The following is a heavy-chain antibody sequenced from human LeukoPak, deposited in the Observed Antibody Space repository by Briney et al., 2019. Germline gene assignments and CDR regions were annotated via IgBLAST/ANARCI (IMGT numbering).Heavy chain of an antibody. D-gene: IGHD3-22*01. Sequence: GGSLRLSCAASGFTFSTYDMNWVRQGPGKGLEWVSAITSSGSQTFYADSVKGRFTISRDNSKSTLSLQMNSLRVEDTAVYYCAKGHGDASGYYYFDSWGQGTLVTVSS. J-gene: IGHJ4*02. CDR1: GFTFSTYD. V-gene: IGHV3-23*01. CDR3: AKGHGDASGYYYFDS. CDR2: ITSSGSQT.